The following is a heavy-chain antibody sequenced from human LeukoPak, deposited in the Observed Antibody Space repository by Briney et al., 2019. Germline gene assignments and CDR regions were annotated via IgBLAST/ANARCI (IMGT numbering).Heavy chain of an antibody. CDR1: GYTFTGYY. D-gene: IGHD2-2*01. V-gene: IGHV1-2*02. Sequence: GASVKVSCKASGYTFTGYYMHWVRQAPGQGLEWMGWINPNSGGTNYAQKFQGRVTMTRDTSISTAYMELSRLRSDDTAVYYCAGTRGFRYAPVVGLPNDYWGQGTLVTVSS. J-gene: IGHJ4*02. CDR2: INPNSGGT. CDR3: AGTRGFRYAPVVGLPNDY.